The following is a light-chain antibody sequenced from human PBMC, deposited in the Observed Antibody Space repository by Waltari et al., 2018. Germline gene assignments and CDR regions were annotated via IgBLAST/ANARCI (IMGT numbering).Light chain of an antibody. Sequence: QSVLTQPPSVSGAPGQRVTVSCTGTNSNIGAGYDVPWYQQFPGTAPKLLIYGSANRPSGVPDRFSGSKSGTSASLAITGLQTEDEADYYCQSYDISLSGFWVFGGGTKLTVL. J-gene: IGLJ3*02. CDR2: GSA. CDR3: QSYDISLSGFWV. V-gene: IGLV1-40*01. CDR1: NSNIGAGYD.